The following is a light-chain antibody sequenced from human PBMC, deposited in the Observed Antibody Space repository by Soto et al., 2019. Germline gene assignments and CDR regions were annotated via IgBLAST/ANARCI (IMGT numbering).Light chain of an antibody. J-gene: IGKJ2*01. V-gene: IGKV3-11*01. Sequence: EIVLTQSPATLSLSPGERATLSCRASQSVSSYLAWYQQKPGQAPRLLIYDASNRATGIPARFSGSGSGTDFTLTISSLEPEDFAVYYCQQRSDWPPYTFGQGTKPDIK. CDR1: QSVSSY. CDR3: QQRSDWPPYT. CDR2: DAS.